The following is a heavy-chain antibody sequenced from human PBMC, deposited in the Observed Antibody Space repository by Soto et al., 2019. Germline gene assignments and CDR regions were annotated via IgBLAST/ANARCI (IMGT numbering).Heavy chain of an antibody. Sequence: APVKVSCKASGYTFTSYGISWVRQAPGQGLEWMGWISAYNGNTNYAQKLQGRVTMTTDTSTSTAYMELRSLRSDDTAVYCCARDWAAAGPFDYWGQGTLVTVSS. J-gene: IGHJ4*02. CDR1: GYTFTSYG. CDR3: ARDWAAAGPFDY. D-gene: IGHD6-13*01. V-gene: IGHV1-18*01. CDR2: ISAYNGNT.